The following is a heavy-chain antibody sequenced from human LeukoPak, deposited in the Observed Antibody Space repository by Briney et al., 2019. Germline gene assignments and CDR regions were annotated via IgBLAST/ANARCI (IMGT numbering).Heavy chain of an antibody. CDR3: AELGITMIGGV. J-gene: IGHJ6*03. CDR1: SFTVTSHW. Sequence: GGSQSLSCPAASFTVTSHWMSWVRQAPGKGLEWVSYIRSSGSTIYYADSVKGRFTISRDNTKNSLYLQMNSLRAEDTAVYYCAELGITMIGGVWGKGTTVTIS. D-gene: IGHD3-10*02. V-gene: IGHV3-48*04. CDR2: IRSSGSTI.